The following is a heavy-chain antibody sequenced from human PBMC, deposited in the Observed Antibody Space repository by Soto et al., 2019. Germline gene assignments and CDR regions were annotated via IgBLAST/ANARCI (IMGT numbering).Heavy chain of an antibody. CDR1: GFTFSSYA. J-gene: IGHJ6*02. D-gene: IGHD2-21*02. CDR2: ISYDGSNK. Sequence: GGSLRLSCAASGFTFSSYAMHWVRQAPGKGLEWVAVISYDGSNKYYADSVKGRFTISRDNSKNTLYLQMNSLRAEDTAVYYCARDISGDFYYYYYGMDVWGQGTTVTVSS. V-gene: IGHV3-30-3*01. CDR3: ARDISGDFYYYYYGMDV.